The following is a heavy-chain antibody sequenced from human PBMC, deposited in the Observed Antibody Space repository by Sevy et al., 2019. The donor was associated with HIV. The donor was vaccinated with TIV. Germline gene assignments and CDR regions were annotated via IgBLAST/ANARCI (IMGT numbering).Heavy chain of an antibody. CDR2: ISNSGSTI. Sequence: GGSLRLSCAASGFSFSDSYMSWIRQAPGKGLEWVSYISNSGSTIYYSDSVKGRFTISRDNAKNSLYLQMNSLRVEDTAVYYCARDLPPSATTVAHFDYWGRGTLVTVSS. CDR3: ARDLPPSATTVAHFDY. CDR1: GFSFSDSY. V-gene: IGHV3-11*04. D-gene: IGHD4-17*01. J-gene: IGHJ4*02.